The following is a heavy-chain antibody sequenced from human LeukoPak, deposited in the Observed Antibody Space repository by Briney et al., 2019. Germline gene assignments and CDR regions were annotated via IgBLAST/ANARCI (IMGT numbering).Heavy chain of an antibody. Sequence: GGSLRLSCAASGFTFSGSAMHWVRQASGKGLEWVGRIRSKANSYATAYAASVKGRFTISRDDSKNTAYLQMNSLQTEDTAVYYCTSGYSYAELNYYYYGMDVWGQGTTVTVSS. CDR2: IRSKANSYAT. CDR1: GFTFSGSA. CDR3: TSGYSYAELNYYYYGMDV. J-gene: IGHJ6*02. D-gene: IGHD5-18*01. V-gene: IGHV3-73*01.